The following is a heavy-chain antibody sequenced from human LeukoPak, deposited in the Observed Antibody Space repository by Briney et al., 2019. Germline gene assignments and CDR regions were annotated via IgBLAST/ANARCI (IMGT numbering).Heavy chain of an antibody. CDR3: ARPLGQGNEYGMDV. D-gene: IGHD1-1*01. J-gene: IGHJ6*02. CDR2: IYYSGST. CDR1: GGSISSYY. V-gene: IGHV4-59*12. Sequence: SETLSLTCTVSGGSISSYYWSWIRQPPGKGLEWIGYIYYSGSTNYNPSLKSRVTISVDTSKNQFSLKLSSVTAADTAVYYCARPLGQGNEYGMDVWGQGTTVTVSS.